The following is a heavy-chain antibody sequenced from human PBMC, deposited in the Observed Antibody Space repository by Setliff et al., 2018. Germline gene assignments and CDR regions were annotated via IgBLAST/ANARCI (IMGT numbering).Heavy chain of an antibody. CDR3: ARAVGVANPYYYDSSGYSSFDY. J-gene: IGHJ4*02. CDR1: GGSISSGSYY. D-gene: IGHD3-22*01. CDR2: IYTSGST. Sequence: PSETLSLTCTVSGGSISSGSYYWSWIRQPAGKGLEWIGHIYTSGSTNYNPSLKSRVTISVDTSKNQFSLKLSSVTAADTAVYYCARAVGVANPYYYDSSGYSSFDYWGQGTLVTAPQ. V-gene: IGHV4-61*09.